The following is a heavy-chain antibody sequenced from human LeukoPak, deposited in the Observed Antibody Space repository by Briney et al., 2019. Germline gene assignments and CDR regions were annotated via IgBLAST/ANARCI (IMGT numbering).Heavy chain of an antibody. CDR2: INHSGST. CDR3: ARGFLEWSLGWFDP. J-gene: IGHJ5*02. V-gene: IGHV4-34*01. CDR1: GGSFSGYY. Sequence: SETLSLTCAVYGGSFSGYYWSWIRQPPGKGLEWTGEINHSGSTNYNPSLKSRVTISVDTSKNQFSLKLSSVTAADTAVYYCARGFLEWSLGWFDPWGQGTLVTVSS. D-gene: IGHD3-3*01.